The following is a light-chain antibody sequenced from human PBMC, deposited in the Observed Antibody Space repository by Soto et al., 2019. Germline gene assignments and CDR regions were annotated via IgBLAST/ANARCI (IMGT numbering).Light chain of an antibody. V-gene: IGKV1-39*01. CDR2: AAS. CDR3: QQSYSTTWT. J-gene: IGKJ1*01. Sequence: DIQMPQSPSSLSASVGDRVSITWRASQSISSYLNWYQQKPGKAPKLLIYAASSLQSGVPSRFSGSGSETDFTLTISSLQPEDFATYSCQQSYSTTWTFGQGTKVDIK. CDR1: QSISSY.